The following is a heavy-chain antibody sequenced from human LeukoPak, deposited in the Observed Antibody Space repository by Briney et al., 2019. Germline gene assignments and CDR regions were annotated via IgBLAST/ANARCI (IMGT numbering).Heavy chain of an antibody. CDR2: INHSGST. CDR1: GGSFSGYY. J-gene: IGHJ5*02. D-gene: IGHD3-10*01. CDR3: ARGRMELLWFGEMHNWFDP. V-gene: IGHV4-34*01. Sequence: NPSETLSLTCAVYGGSFSGYYWSWIRQPPGKGLEWIGEINHSGSTNYNPCLKSRLTISVDTSKNQFSLKLSSVTAADTAVYYCARGRMELLWFGEMHNWFDPWGQGTLVTVSS.